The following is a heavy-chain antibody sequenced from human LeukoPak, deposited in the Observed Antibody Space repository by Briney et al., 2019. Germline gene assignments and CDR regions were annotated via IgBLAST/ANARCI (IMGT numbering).Heavy chain of an antibody. V-gene: IGHV3-21*01. J-gene: IGHJ4*01. CDR3: ARATSGFAADY. Sequence: PGGSLPVSCAASGFTFSTYSMNWVRQAPGKGLEWVSFISSTSTYIYYADSVKGRFIISRDNAKTSLYLQMNSLRAEDTALYYCARATSGFAADYWGPGALF. D-gene: IGHD6-13*01. CDR2: ISSTSTYI. CDR1: GFTFSTYS.